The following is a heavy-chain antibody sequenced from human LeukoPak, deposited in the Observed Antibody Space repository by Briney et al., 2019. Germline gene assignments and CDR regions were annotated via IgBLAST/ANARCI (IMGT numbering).Heavy chain of an antibody. CDR2: INHSGST. CDR3: AGGRGRFLAV. V-gene: IGHV4-34*01. D-gene: IGHD3-3*01. Sequence: PSETLSLTCAVYGGSFSGYYWSWIRQPPGKGLEWIGEINHSGSTNYNPSLKSRVTISVDTSKNQFSLKLSSVTAADTAVYYCAGGRGRFLAVWGKGTTVTVSS. CDR1: GGSFSGYY. J-gene: IGHJ6*04.